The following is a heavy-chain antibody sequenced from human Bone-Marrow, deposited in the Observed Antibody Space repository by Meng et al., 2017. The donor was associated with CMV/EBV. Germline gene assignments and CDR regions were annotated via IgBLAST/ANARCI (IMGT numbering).Heavy chain of an antibody. CDR1: GFTFSSYS. J-gene: IGHJ3*02. Sequence: GESLKISCAASGFTFSSYSMNWVRQAPGKGLEWVSSISSSSSYIYYADSVKGRFTISRDNAKNSLYLQMNSLRAEDTAVYYCARAARGAFAIWGQGQMVNVSS. CDR2: ISSSSSYI. CDR3: ARAARGAFAI. V-gene: IGHV3-21*01. D-gene: IGHD1-26*01.